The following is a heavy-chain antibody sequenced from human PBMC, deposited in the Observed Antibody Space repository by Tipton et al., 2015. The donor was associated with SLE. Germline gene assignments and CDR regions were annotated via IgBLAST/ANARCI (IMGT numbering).Heavy chain of an antibody. D-gene: IGHD4-11*01. CDR2: IYYSGST. J-gene: IGHJ6*03. CDR3: ARGFTVTGRGYYYYYYMDV. V-gene: IGHV4-59*01. Sequence: TLSLTCTVSGGSISSYYWSWIRQPPGKGLEWIGYIYYSGSTNYNPSLKSRVTISVDTSKNQFSLKLSSVTAADTAVYYCARGFTVTGRGYYYYYYMDVWGKGTTVTVSS. CDR1: GGSISSYY.